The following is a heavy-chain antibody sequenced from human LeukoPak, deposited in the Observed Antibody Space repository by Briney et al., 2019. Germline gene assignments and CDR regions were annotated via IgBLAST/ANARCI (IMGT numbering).Heavy chain of an antibody. J-gene: IGHJ4*02. CDR2: INHSGST. V-gene: IGHV4-34*01. CDR1: GGSFSGYY. CDR3: ALYYYDSSGYYFDY. Sequence: SETLSLTCAVYGGSFSGYYWSWIRQPPGKGLEWIGEINHSGSTNYNPSLKSRVTISVDTSKNQFSLKLSSVTAADTAVYYCALYYYDSSGYYFDYWGQGTLVTVSS. D-gene: IGHD3-22*01.